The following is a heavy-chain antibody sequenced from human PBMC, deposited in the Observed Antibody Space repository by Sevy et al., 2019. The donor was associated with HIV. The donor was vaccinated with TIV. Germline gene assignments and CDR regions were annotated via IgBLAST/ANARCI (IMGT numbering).Heavy chain of an antibody. CDR3: VRGFRELLQTPNY. CDR2: ISSSSSYI. D-gene: IGHD3-10*01. J-gene: IGHJ4*02. CDR1: GFTFSSYS. Sequence: GGSLRLSCAASGFTFSSYSMNWVRQAPGKGLEWVSSISSSSSYIYYADSVKGRFTISRDNAKNSLYLQMNSLRAEDTAVYYCVRGFRELLQTPNYWGQGTLVTVSS. V-gene: IGHV3-21*01.